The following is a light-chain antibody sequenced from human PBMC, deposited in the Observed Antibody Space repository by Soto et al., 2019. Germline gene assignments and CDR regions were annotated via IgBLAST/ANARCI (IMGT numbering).Light chain of an antibody. Sequence: IVMTQSPATLSVSPGERATLSCRASQSVTSNLAWYEQRPGQAPRLLIYDTSTRATGIPARISGSGSGTEFTLTISSLQSEDFAVYYCQQYNKWPRTFGGGTKVDIK. CDR1: QSVTSN. CDR2: DTS. CDR3: QQYNKWPRT. J-gene: IGKJ4*01. V-gene: IGKV3-15*01.